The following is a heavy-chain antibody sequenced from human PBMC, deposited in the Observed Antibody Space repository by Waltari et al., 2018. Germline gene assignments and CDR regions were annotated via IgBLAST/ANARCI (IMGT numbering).Heavy chain of an antibody. CDR1: GGTFSSYA. CDR2: IIPSFGTA. CDR3: ARNVAAAGIRFYYYGMDV. V-gene: IGHV1-69*15. J-gene: IGHJ6*02. Sequence: QVQLVQSGAEVKKPGSSVKVSCKASGGTFSSYAISWVRQAPGQGLEWMGRIIPSFGTANSAQKVQGRVTITADESTSTAYMELSSLRSEDTAVYYCARNVAAAGIRFYYYGMDVWGQGTTVTVSS. D-gene: IGHD6-13*01.